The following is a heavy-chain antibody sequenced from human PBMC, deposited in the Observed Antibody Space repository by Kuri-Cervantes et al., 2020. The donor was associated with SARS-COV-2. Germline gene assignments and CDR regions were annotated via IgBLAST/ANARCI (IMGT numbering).Heavy chain of an antibody. CDR3: ARDFDSSDYDDY. CDR1: GFTFRRYW. CDR2: INSDGSGT. V-gene: IGHV3-74*01. J-gene: IGHJ4*02. D-gene: IGHD3-22*01. Sequence: GGSLRLSCAASGFTFRRYWMHWVRQVPGKGLMWIARINSDGSGTIYADSVKGRLTISRDNAKNTLYLQMNSLRAEDTAVYYCARDFDSSDYDDYWGQGTLVTVSS.